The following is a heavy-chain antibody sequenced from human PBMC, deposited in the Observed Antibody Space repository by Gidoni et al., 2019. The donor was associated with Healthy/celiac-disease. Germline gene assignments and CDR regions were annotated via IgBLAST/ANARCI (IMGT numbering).Heavy chain of an antibody. V-gene: IGHV4-34*01. D-gene: IGHD5-18*01. CDR3: ARVGYSYGYPDY. CDR1: GGSFSGYY. Sequence: QVQLQQWGAGLLKPSETLSLTCAVYGGSFSGYYWSWIRQPPGKGLEWIGEINHSGSTNYNPSLKSRVTISVDTSKNQFSLKLSSVTAADTAVYYCARVGYSYGYPDYWGQRTLVTVSS. J-gene: IGHJ4*02. CDR2: INHSGST.